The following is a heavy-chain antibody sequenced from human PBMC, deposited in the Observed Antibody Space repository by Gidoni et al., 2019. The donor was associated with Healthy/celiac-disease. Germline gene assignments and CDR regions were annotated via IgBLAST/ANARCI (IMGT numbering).Heavy chain of an antibody. Sequence: VQLQESGPGLVKPSEPLSLTCTVSGGSVSSGSYSWSWSRQPPGKGLEWIGYIYYSGSTNYNPSLKSRVTISVDTSKNQFSLKLSSVTAADTAVYYCAREATGESASRYFDLWGRGTLVTVSS. CDR1: GGSVSSGSYS. CDR3: AREATGESASRYFDL. D-gene: IGHD7-27*01. J-gene: IGHJ2*01. CDR2: IYYSGST. V-gene: IGHV4-61*01.